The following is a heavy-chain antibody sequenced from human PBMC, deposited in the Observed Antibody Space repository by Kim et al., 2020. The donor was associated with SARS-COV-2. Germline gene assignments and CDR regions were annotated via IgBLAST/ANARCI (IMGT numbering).Heavy chain of an antibody. CDR2: FSSTSRNI. Sequence: GGSLRLSCAASGFTFSIYSIDWVRRAPGKGLEWIIYFSSTSRNIYYADSVKGRFTVFRVNAENSVYLQMDSLTDEATAIYYCARVGPSGSTVDCWGQATPVTVSS. V-gene: IGHV3-48*02. CDR3: ARVGPSGSTVDC. D-gene: IGHD1-26*01. J-gene: IGHJ4*02. CDR1: GFTFSIYS.